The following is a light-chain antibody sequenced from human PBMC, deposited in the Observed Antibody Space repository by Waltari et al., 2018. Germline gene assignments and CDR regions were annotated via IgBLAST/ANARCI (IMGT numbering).Light chain of an antibody. CDR1: QSLLHSNGYNY. CDR3: TQALHTPT. Sequence: DIVMTQSPLSLPVTPGKPASISCRSSQSLLHSNGYNYLDWYLQKPGQSPQLLIYLGSNRASGVPDRFSGSGSGTDFTLKISRVEAEDVGVYYCTQALHTPTFGQGTKVEIK. J-gene: IGKJ1*01. CDR2: LGS. V-gene: IGKV2-28*01.